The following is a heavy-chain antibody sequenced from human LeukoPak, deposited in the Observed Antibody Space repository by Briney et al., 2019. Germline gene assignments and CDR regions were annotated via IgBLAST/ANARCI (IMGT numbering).Heavy chain of an antibody. CDR3: ARVRRTVPYAFDI. CDR1: GFTFSSYW. Sequence: PGGSLGLSCAASGFTFSSYWMHWVRQAPGKGLVWVSRINSDGSSTSYADSVKGRFTISRDNAKNTLYLQMNSLRAEDTAVYYCARVRRTVPYAFDIWGQGTMVTVSS. D-gene: IGHD2-2*01. J-gene: IGHJ3*02. CDR2: INSDGSST. V-gene: IGHV3-74*01.